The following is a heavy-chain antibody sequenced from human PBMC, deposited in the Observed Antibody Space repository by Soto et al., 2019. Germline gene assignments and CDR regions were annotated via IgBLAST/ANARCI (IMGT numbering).Heavy chain of an antibody. CDR3: AHSGVEMATAPNPIPNWFDP. Sequence: SGPTLVNPTQTLTLTCTFSGFSLGTSGVGVGWIRQPPGKALEWLALIYWNDDKRYSPSLKSRLTITKDTSKNQVVLTMTNMDPVDTATYYCAHSGVEMATAPNPIPNWFDPWGQGTLVTVSS. CDR2: IYWNDDK. CDR1: GFSLGTSGVG. D-gene: IGHD5-12*01. V-gene: IGHV2-5*01. J-gene: IGHJ5*02.